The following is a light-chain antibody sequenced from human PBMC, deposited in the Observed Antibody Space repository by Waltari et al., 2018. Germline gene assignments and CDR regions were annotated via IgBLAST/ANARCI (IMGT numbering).Light chain of an antibody. Sequence: QSALTQPASVSGSPGPSITISCTGTSRAVGGYNYVSWYQQHPGKAPQLMLYDVSKRPSGVSNRFSGSKSGNTASLTISGLQAEDEADYYCSSYTSSSTYVFGTGTKVTVL. CDR1: SRAVGGYNY. V-gene: IGLV2-14*01. CDR2: DVS. J-gene: IGLJ1*01. CDR3: SSYTSSSTYV.